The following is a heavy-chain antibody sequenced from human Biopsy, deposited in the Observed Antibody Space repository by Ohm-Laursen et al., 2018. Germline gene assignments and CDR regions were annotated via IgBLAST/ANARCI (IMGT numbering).Heavy chain of an antibody. J-gene: IGHJ5*02. Sequence: SDTLSLTCAVSGFSISSGYYWGWIRQPPGKGLEWIGSVYDSGKRYYNPSLKSRVTISVDVSKNQFSLKLSSVTAADTAVYYCARDRFDLLTPNWFDPWGQGTLVTVSS. D-gene: IGHD3-9*01. CDR1: GFSISSGYY. CDR2: VYDSGKR. CDR3: ARDRFDLLTPNWFDP. V-gene: IGHV4-38-2*02.